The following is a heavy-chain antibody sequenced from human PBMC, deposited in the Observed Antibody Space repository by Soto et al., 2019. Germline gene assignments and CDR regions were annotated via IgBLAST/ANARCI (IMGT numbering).Heavy chain of an antibody. J-gene: IGHJ6*02. V-gene: IGHV3-74*02. Sequence: VQLVESGGGVVQPGRSLRLSCAASGFTFSAYWMHWVRQAPGKGLVWVSRTNTDGTATTYADSVEGRFTISRDNAKNMLYLQMNSLRAEDTAVYYCTRGHYYGMDVWGQGTTVTVSS. CDR1: GFTFSAYW. CDR2: TNTDGTAT. CDR3: TRGHYYGMDV.